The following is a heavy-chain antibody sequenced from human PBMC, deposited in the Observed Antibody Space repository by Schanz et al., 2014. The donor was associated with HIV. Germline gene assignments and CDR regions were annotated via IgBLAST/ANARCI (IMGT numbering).Heavy chain of an antibody. CDR3: AKDIGRDVGYGLDV. Sequence: EVQLGESGGGLVQPGRSLRLSCAASGFTFDDYAMHWVRQVPGKGLEWVSGITWNSITIDYADSVKGRFTISRDNAKNSLYLQMNSLRPEDTALYYCAKDIGRDVGYGLDVWGQGTTVTVSS. V-gene: IGHV3-9*01. CDR1: GFTFDDYA. D-gene: IGHD1-26*01. CDR2: ITWNSITI. J-gene: IGHJ6*02.